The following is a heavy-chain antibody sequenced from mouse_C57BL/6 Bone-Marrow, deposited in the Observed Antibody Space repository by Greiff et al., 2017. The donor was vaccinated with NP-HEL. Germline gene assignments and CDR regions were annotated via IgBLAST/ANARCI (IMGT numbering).Heavy chain of an antibody. Sequence: VKLMESGAELVMPGASVKLSCKASGYTFTSYWMHWVKQRPGQGLEWIGEIDPSDSYTNYNQKFKGKSTLTVDKSSSTAYMQLSSLTSEDSAVYYCAREGNYYGSSNWYFDVWGTGTTVTVSS. V-gene: IGHV1-69*01. D-gene: IGHD1-1*01. CDR3: AREGNYYGSSNWYFDV. CDR2: IDPSDSYT. J-gene: IGHJ1*03. CDR1: GYTFTSYW.